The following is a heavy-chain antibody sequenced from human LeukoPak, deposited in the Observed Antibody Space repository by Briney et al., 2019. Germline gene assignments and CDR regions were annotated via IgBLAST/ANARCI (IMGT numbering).Heavy chain of an antibody. J-gene: IGHJ3*02. CDR2: IYYSGST. CDR3: ARDRPLEYSSFKGAFDI. CDR1: GGSISSYY. Sequence: PSETLSLTCTVSGGSISSYYWSWIRQPPGKGLEWIGYIYYSGSTNYNPSLKSRVTISVDTSKNQFSLKLSSVTAADTAVYYCARDRPLEYSSFKGAFDIWGQGTMVTVSS. D-gene: IGHD6-6*01. V-gene: IGHV4-59*01.